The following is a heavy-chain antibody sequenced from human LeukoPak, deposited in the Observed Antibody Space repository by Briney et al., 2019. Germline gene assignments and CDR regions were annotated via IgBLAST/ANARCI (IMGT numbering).Heavy chain of an antibody. J-gene: IGHJ4*02. CDR3: ARGKDYYDSSGYYYFDY. CDR1: GGSFSGYY. V-gene: IGHV4-34*01. CDR2: INHSGST. D-gene: IGHD3-22*01. Sequence: PSETLSLTCAVYGGSFSGYYWSWIRQPPGKGLEWIGEINHSGSTNYNPSPKSRVTISVDTSKNQFSLKLSSVTAADTAVYYCARGKDYYDSSGYYYFDYWGQGTLVTVSS.